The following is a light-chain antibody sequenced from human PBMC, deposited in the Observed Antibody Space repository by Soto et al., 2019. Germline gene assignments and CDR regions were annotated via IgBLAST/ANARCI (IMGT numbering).Light chain of an antibody. CDR1: SSNIGSDS. CDR3: AAWDGSLNGWV. J-gene: IGLJ3*02. V-gene: IGLV1-44*01. CDR2: NNN. Sequence: QSALTQPPSASGTPGQRVTISCSGSSSNIGSDSVSWYQLLPGTAPKLLIYNNNQRPSGVPDRFSGSKSGTSASLAISGLQSEDEADYYCAAWDGSLNGWVFGGGTKLTVL.